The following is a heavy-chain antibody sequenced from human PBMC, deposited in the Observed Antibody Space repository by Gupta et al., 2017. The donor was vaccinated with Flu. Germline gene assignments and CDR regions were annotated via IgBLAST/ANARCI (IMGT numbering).Heavy chain of an antibody. CDR3: ARTSQYCSGGSCYPAVTAAFDY. CDR1: GGSISSYY. J-gene: IGHJ4*02. Sequence: QVQLQESGPGLVKPSETLSLTCTVPGGSISSYYWSWIRQPPGKGLEWIGYIYYSGSTNYNPSLKSRVTISVDTPKNQFSLKLSSVTAADTAVYYCARTSQYCSGGSCYPAVTAAFDYWGQGTLVTVSS. CDR2: IYYSGST. D-gene: IGHD2-15*01. V-gene: IGHV4-59*08.